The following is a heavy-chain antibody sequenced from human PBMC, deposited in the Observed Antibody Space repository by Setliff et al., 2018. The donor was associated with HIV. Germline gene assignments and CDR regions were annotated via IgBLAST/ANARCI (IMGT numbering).Heavy chain of an antibody. J-gene: IGHJ6*03. D-gene: IGHD3-22*01. CDR1: GGTFSSFG. V-gene: IGHV1-69*13. CDR2: IIPVFGKV. Sequence: ASVKVSCKASGGTFSSFGINWIRQAPGQGLEWMGGIIPVFGKVEYAQRFQGRVTITADESSTTAYMDLSSLRSDDPAVYYCARARRDSYDRGRRNHYYIDVWGKGTTVTVSS. CDR3: ARARRDSYDRGRRNHYYIDV.